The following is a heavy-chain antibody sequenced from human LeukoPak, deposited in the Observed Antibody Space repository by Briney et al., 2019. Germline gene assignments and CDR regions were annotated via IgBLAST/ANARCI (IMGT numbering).Heavy chain of an antibody. CDR1: GGSISSYY. CDR3: AREDPQTTVPEGMDV. CDR2: IYTSGST. D-gene: IGHD4-17*01. Sequence: SETLSLTCTVSGGSISSYYWSWIRQPAGKGLERIGRIYTSGSTNYNPSLKSRVTMSVDTSKNQFSLKLSSVTAADTAVYYCAREDPQTTVPEGMDVWGHGTTVIVSS. J-gene: IGHJ6*02. V-gene: IGHV4-4*07.